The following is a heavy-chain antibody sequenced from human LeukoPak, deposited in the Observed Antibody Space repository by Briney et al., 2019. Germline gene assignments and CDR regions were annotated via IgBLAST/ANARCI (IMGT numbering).Heavy chain of an antibody. Sequence: PGGSLRLSCAASGFTFSSYAMSWVRQAPGKGLEWVAVISYDGSNKYYADSVKGRFTISRDNSKNTLYLQMNSLRAEDTAVYYCARDSSSGWYLDYWGQGTLVTVSS. V-gene: IGHV3-30-3*01. CDR1: GFTFSSYA. CDR3: ARDSSSGWYLDY. CDR2: ISYDGSNK. J-gene: IGHJ4*02. D-gene: IGHD6-19*01.